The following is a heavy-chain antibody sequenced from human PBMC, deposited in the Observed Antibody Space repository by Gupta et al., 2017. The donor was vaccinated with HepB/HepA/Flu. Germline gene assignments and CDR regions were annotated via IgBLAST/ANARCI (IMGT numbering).Heavy chain of an antibody. CDR3: ARYSLYYDFWSGAYYYYGMDV. D-gene: IGHD3-3*01. CDR2: MNPNSGNT. J-gene: IGHJ6*02. Sequence: QVQLVQSGAEVKKPGASVKVSCKASGYTFTSHDLNWVRQATGQGLEWMGWMNPNSGNTGYAQKLQGRVTMTRNTSISTAYMELSSLRSEDTAVYYCARYSLYYDFWSGAYYYYGMDVWGQGTTVTVSS. V-gene: IGHV1-8*01. CDR1: GYTFTSHD.